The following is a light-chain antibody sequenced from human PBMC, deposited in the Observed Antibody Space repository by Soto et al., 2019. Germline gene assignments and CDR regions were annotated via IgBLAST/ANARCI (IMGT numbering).Light chain of an antibody. CDR3: SSYTASSTFV. CDR2: EVS. Sequence: QSLLTQPASVSGSPGQSITISCTGTSSDVGGRQYVSWYQQHPGKAPKLMIYEVSNRPSGVSNRFSASKSGNTPSLTISGLQAEDEADYYCSSYTASSTFVFGTGTKV. V-gene: IGLV2-14*01. CDR1: SSDVGGRQY. J-gene: IGLJ1*01.